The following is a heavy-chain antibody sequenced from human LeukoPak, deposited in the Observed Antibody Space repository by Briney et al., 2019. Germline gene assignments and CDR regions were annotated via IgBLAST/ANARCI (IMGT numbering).Heavy chain of an antibody. CDR1: GFTFSSYA. CDR2: ISYDGSNK. CDR3: ARAGRYYDSSGYYSYYYYYYGMDV. V-gene: IGHV3-30-3*01. Sequence: GGSLRLSRAASGFTFSSYAMHWVGQAPGKGLEWVAVISYDGSNKYYADSVKGRFTISRENSKNTLYLQMNSLRAEDTAVYYCARAGRYYDSSGYYSYYYYYYGMDVWGQGTTVTVSS. J-gene: IGHJ6*02. D-gene: IGHD3-22*01.